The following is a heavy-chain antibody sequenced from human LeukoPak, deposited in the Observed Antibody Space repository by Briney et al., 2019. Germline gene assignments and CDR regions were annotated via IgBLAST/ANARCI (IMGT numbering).Heavy chain of an antibody. Sequence: PSETLPLTCTVSGGSISDYYWNWIRQPAGKGLEWIGRIYASGSTNYNPSLRSRVTISVDKSKNQFSLRLTSATAADTAVYYCARSYLGGTYYDWFDPWGQGTLVTVSS. CDR2: IYASGST. CDR3: ARSYLGGTYYDWFDP. V-gene: IGHV4-4*07. J-gene: IGHJ5*02. CDR1: GGSISDYY. D-gene: IGHD1-26*01.